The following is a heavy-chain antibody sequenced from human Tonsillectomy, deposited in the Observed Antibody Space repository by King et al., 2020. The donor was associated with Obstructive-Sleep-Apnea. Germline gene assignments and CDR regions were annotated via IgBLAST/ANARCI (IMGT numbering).Heavy chain of an antibody. Sequence: QLVQSGGGLVQPGGSLRLSCAASGFTFSSYAMSWVRQAPGKGLEWVSAISGSGGGTYYADSVKGRFTISRDNSKNTLYLQMNSLKAEDTAVYYCAKEMEGGRGGSSWYGGDYWGQGTLVTVSS. CDR2: ISGSGGGT. V-gene: IGHV3-23*04. CDR1: GFTFSSYA. D-gene: IGHD6-13*01. CDR3: AKEMEGGRGGSSWYGGDY. J-gene: IGHJ4*02.